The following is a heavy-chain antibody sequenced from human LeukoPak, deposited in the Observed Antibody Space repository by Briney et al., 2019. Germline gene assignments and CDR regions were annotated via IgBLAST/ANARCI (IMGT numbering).Heavy chain of an antibody. CDR2: IFDSGAPS. D-gene: IGHD3-16*01. CDR3: TKEVGGGRDGYDV. V-gene: IGHV3-23*01. J-gene: IGHJ3*01. CDR1: GFTFSSYA. Sequence: GGSLRLSCAASGFTFSSYAMSWVRQAPGKGLEWVSRIFDSGAPSYYSYSEKGRFTIASANTRDTFFLQMEKLRAEASATYYCTKEVGGGRDGYDVWGQGRRVIVCS.